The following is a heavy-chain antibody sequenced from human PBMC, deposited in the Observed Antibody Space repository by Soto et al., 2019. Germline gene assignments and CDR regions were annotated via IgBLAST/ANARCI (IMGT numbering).Heavy chain of an antibody. D-gene: IGHD3-22*01. V-gene: IGHV1-46*01. CDR3: GREYFDSRGTPPGD. Sequence: ASVKVSCKTSGYTFTHYYMHWVRLAPGQGLEWMGVINPGGGYTTYAQKFQGRVTMTRDTSTSTVYMELSSLKSEDTAVYYCGREYFDSRGTPPGDWGQGTLITVSS. CDR1: GYTFTHYY. CDR2: INPGGGYT. J-gene: IGHJ4*02.